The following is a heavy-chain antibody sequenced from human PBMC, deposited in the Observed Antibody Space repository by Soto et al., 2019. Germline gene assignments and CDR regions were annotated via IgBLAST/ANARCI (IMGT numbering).Heavy chain of an antibody. J-gene: IGHJ4*02. D-gene: IGHD4-17*01. V-gene: IGHV4-39*01. CDR3: ATHPPYGPLDH. Sequence: PSETLSLTCTVSGGSISSSSYYWGWIRQPPGKGLEWIGNIYYSENTYYNPSLKSRVTISVDTSKNQSSLRLTSVTAADTAVYYCATHPPYGPLDHWGQGTLVTVSS. CDR2: IYYSENT. CDR1: GGSISSSSYY.